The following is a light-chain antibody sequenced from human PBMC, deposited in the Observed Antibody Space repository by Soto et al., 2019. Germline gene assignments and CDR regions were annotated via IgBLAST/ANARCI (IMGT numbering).Light chain of an antibody. CDR3: CSYAGSYRYV. J-gene: IGLJ1*01. CDR1: SSDVGGYNY. Sequence: QFVLTQPRSVSGSPGQSVTISCTGTSSDVGGYNYVSWYQQHPGKAPKLMIYDVSKRPSGVPDRFSGSKSGNTASLTISGLQAEDEADYYCCSYAGSYRYVFGTGTKVTVL. V-gene: IGLV2-11*01. CDR2: DVS.